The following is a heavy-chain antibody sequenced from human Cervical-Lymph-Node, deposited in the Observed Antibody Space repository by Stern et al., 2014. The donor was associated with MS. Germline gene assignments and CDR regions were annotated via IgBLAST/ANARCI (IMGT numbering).Heavy chain of an antibody. D-gene: IGHD3-16*02. J-gene: IGHJ4*02. Sequence: VQLVESGAEVKKPGASVKVSCKASGYTFSTFYLHWLRQAPGQGLQWIGRIDPRSGATNSSKTFQGRLTMTRDRSITTAYLELSGLRSDDTAVYYCARIYCSGDECYHSFDTWGQGTLVTVSS. CDR1: GYTFSTFY. CDR3: ARIYCSGDECYHSFDT. CDR2: IDPRSGAT. V-gene: IGHV1-2*06.